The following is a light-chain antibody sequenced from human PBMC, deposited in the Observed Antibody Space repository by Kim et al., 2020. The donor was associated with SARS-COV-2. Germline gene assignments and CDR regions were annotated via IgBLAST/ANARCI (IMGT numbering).Light chain of an antibody. CDR2: GAS. CDR1: RDISHY. Sequence: ASVGDEVTITCQARRDISHYVNWYQQKPGKAPKILIFGASNLEARVPSRFSGSGSGTSFTFTISSLQPEDIATYFCQQYYNLPLTFGGGTKVDIK. J-gene: IGKJ4*01. CDR3: QQYYNLPLT. V-gene: IGKV1-33*01.